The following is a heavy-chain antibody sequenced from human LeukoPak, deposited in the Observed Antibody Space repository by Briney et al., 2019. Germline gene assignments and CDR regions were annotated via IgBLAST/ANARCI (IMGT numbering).Heavy chain of an antibody. D-gene: IGHD6-19*01. Sequence: SEALSLTCAVYGGSFSGYSWSWIRQPPGKGLEWIGDINLSGSTNYNPSLKSRVTISVDTSKNQFSLKLSSVTAAATAVYYCARGLQSAVAPAQYFELWGRGTLVTVSS. V-gene: IGHV4-34*01. CDR2: INLSGST. J-gene: IGHJ2*01. CDR1: GGSFSGYS. CDR3: ARGLQSAVAPAQYFEL.